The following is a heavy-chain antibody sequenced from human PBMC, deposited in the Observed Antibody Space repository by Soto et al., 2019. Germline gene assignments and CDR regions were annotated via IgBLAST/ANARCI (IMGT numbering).Heavy chain of an antibody. CDR1: GFTFSSYG. J-gene: IGHJ6*03. D-gene: IGHD2-21*01. Sequence: QPGGSLRLSCAASGFTFSSYGMHWVRQAPGKGLEWVAVISYDGSNKYYADSVKGRFTISRDNSKNTLYLQMNSLRAEDTAVYYCAKAWGDRRKGNHFRRHYYYYMDVWGKGTTVTVSS. CDR3: AKAWGDRRKGNHFRRHYYYYMDV. V-gene: IGHV3-30*18. CDR2: ISYDGSNK.